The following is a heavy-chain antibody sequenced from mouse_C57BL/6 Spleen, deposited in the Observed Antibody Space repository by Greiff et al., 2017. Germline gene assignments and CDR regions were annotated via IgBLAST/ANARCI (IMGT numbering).Heavy chain of an antibody. CDR2: IYPENGDT. V-gene: IGHV14-4*01. D-gene: IGHD1-1*01. CDR3: TGGYYGSSHDFDY. Sequence: EVQLQQSGAELVRPGASVKLSCTASGFNIKDDYMHWVKQRPEQGLEWIGWIYPENGDTEYASKFQGKATITADTSSNTAYLQLRSLTSEDTAVYYCTGGYYGSSHDFDYWGQGTSLTVSS. CDR1: GFNIKDDY. J-gene: IGHJ2*02.